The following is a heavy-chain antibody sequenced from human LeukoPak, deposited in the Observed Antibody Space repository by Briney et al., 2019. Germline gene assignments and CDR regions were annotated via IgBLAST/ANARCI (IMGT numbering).Heavy chain of an antibody. CDR3: ARTKGTVAYDS. V-gene: IGHV3-74*01. CDR2: INSDGSGT. CDR1: GFTFSNYW. J-gene: IGHJ5*01. Sequence: PGGSLRLSCAASGFTFSNYWMHWVRQAPGKRLVWVSRINSDGSGTTYADSVRGRFTISRDNAKNTLYLQVNSLRAEDTAVYYCARTKGTVAYDSWRQGTLVTVSS. D-gene: IGHD4-23*01.